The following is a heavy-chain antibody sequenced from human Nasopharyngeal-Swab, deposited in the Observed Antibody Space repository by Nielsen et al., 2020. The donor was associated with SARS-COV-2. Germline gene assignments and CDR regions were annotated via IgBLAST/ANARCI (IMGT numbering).Heavy chain of an antibody. D-gene: IGHD3-3*01. V-gene: IGHV3-21*01. J-gene: IGHJ6*02. CDR2: IGRYGTDL. Sequence: GESLKISCAASGFTFRDYSMNWVRQAPGKGPEWVSSIGRYGTDLFHADSVKGRFSVFRDAANKSIYLQMRSLRAEDTAVYYCARGTVFGVANGMDVWGQGTTVTVSS. CDR1: GFTFRDYS. CDR3: ARGTVFGVANGMDV.